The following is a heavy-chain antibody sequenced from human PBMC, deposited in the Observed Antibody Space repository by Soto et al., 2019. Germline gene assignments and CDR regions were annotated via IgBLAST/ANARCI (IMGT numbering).Heavy chain of an antibody. Sequence: QVQLVQSGAEVKKPGASVKVSCKASGYTFTIYGISWMRQAPGQGLEWMGWISADSRNTKYAQKFQDRVTMTTDTSTSTAYMELRSLRSDDTAMYSCARRVGVAPEYDAYDLWGQGTMVTVSS. J-gene: IGHJ3*01. V-gene: IGHV1-18*01. D-gene: IGHD2-2*01. CDR3: ARRVGVAPEYDAYDL. CDR2: ISADSRNT. CDR1: GYTFTIYG.